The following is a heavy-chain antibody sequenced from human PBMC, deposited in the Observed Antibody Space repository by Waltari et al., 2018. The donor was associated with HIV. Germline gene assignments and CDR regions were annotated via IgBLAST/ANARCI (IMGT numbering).Heavy chain of an antibody. Sequence: EVQLVESGGGLVQPGGSLRLSCAASGYNFISYDMLRARQATGKVLEWVSAIGTAGDTYYPGSGKGRFTISRENAKNSLYLQMNSLRAEDTAVYYCARTLAQGWGLDYWGQGTLVTVSS. D-gene: IGHD3-16*01. J-gene: IGHJ4*02. CDR2: IGTAGDT. CDR3: ARTLAQGWGLDY. V-gene: IGHV3-13*01. CDR1: GYNFISYD.